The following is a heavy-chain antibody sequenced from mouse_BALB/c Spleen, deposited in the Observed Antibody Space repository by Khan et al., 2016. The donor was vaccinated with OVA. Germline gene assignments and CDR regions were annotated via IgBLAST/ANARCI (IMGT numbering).Heavy chain of an antibody. CDR1: GYIFTRYW. CDR2: SFPGTGNT. J-gene: IGHJ4*01. CDR3: EVYYCGYCSMDY. Sequence: QVQLKQPGAELVRPGASVKLSCTTSGYIFTRYWIHWVKQRPGPGLEGIARSFPGTGNTDYKGKFKGKATLTADRSSNTAYIQLSSRTSADSTLSLCEVYYCGYCSMDYWGQGTSVPVSS. V-gene: IGHV1S132*01. D-gene: IGHD2-14*01.